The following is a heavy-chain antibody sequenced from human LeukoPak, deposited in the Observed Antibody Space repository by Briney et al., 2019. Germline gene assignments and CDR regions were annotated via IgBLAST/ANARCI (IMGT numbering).Heavy chain of an antibody. CDR2: INPSGGST. J-gene: IGHJ4*02. CDR1: GGTFSSYA. CDR3: ARSSAPHGPFDY. D-gene: IGHD6-25*01. Sequence: ASVKVSCKASGGTFSSYAISWVRQAPGQGLEWMGIINPSGGSTSYAQKFQGRVTMTRDTSTSTVYMELSSLRSEDTAVYYCARSSAPHGPFDYWGQGTLVTVSS. V-gene: IGHV1-46*01.